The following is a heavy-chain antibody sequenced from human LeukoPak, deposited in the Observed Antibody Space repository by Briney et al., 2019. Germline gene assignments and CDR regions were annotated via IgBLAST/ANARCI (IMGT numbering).Heavy chain of an antibody. CDR3: AKDRAVPAAISDYYYGMDV. D-gene: IGHD2-2*01. CDR2: ISYDGSNK. Sequence: GVSLRLSCAASGFTFSSYGMHWVRQAPGKGLEWVAVISYDGSNKYYADSVKGRFTISRDNSKNTLYLQMNSLRAEDTAVYYCAKDRAVPAAISDYYYGMDVWGQGTTVTVSS. V-gene: IGHV3-30*18. CDR1: GFTFSSYG. J-gene: IGHJ6*02.